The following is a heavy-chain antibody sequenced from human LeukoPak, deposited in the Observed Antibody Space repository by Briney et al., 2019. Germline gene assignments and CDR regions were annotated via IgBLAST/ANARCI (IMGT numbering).Heavy chain of an antibody. J-gene: IGHJ4*02. CDR2: ISYDGSNK. V-gene: IGHV3-30*18. Sequence: GRSLRLSCAASGFTFSSYGMHWVRQAPGKGLEWVAVISYDGSNKYYADSVKGRFTISRDNSKNTLYLQMNSLRAEDTAVYYCAKDSGSYFWGQGTLVTVSS. CDR1: GFTFSSYG. D-gene: IGHD1-26*01. CDR3: AKDSGSYF.